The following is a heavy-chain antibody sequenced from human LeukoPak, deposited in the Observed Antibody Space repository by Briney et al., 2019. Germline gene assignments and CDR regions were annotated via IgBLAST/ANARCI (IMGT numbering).Heavy chain of an antibody. V-gene: IGHV4-38-2*01. CDR1: GYSISSGYY. J-gene: IGHJ6*03. CDR3: ARFGDRYDFWSGGIYMDV. Sequence: SETLSLTCAVSGYSISSGYYWGWSRQPPGKGLEWIGSICHSGSTYYNPSLKSRVTISVDTSKNQFSLKLSSVTAADTAVYYCARFGDRYDFWSGGIYMDVWGKGTTVTVSS. D-gene: IGHD3-3*01. CDR2: ICHSGST.